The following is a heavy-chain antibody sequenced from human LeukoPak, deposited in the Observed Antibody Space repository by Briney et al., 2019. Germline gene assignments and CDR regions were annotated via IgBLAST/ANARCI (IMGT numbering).Heavy chain of an antibody. CDR1: GGTFSSYA. Sequence: ASVKVSCKASGGTFSSYAISWVRQAPGQGLEWMGWMNPNNGNKAYAQKFQGRVTITRNTSISTAYMELSSLRSEDTALYYCARVGHYYGSGSSYTYYYYYMDVWGKGTAVTVSS. V-gene: IGHV1-8*03. CDR2: MNPNNGNK. CDR3: ARVGHYYGSGSSYTYYYYYMDV. D-gene: IGHD3-10*01. J-gene: IGHJ6*03.